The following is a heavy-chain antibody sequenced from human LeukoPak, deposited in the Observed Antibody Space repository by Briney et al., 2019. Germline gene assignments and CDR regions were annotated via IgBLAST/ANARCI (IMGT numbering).Heavy chain of an antibody. CDR2: ISSSSSYI. CDR3: ARGYGSGSGDY. CDR1: GFTFSSYT. V-gene: IGHV3-21*01. J-gene: IGHJ4*01. D-gene: IGHD3-10*01. Sequence: GGSLRLSCAASGFTFSSYTMNWVRQAPGKGLEWVSSISSSSSYIYYADSLKGRFTISRDNAKNSLYLQMNSLRPEDTAAYYCARGYGSGSGDYWGHGTLVTVSS.